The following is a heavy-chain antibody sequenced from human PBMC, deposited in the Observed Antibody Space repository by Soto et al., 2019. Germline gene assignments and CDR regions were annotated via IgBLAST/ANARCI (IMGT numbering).Heavy chain of an antibody. CDR2: ISWNSGSI. Sequence: EVQLVESGGGLVQPGRSLRLSCAASGFTFDDYAMHWVRQAPGKGLEWVSGISWNSGSIGYADSVKGRFTISRDNAKNSMYLQMNSLRADDTALYYCAKEKRITIFGVATIYFDYWGQGTLVTVSS. D-gene: IGHD3-3*01. CDR3: AKEKRITIFGVATIYFDY. CDR1: GFTFDDYA. V-gene: IGHV3-9*01. J-gene: IGHJ4*02.